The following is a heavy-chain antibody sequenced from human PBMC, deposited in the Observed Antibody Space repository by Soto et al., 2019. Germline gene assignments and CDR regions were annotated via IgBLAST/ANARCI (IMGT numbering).Heavy chain of an antibody. CDR3: ARKDKSGYFNWFDP. Sequence: SGESLKISCXTSGYRFTSYWIAWVRQMPGKGLEWMGIIFPSDSDTRYSPSFQGQVTISADRSTSNVFLQWSSLKASDTAVYFCARKDKSGYFNWFDPWGQGTLVTVSS. D-gene: IGHD3-22*01. CDR2: IFPSDSDT. J-gene: IGHJ5*02. V-gene: IGHV5-51*01. CDR1: GYRFTSYW.